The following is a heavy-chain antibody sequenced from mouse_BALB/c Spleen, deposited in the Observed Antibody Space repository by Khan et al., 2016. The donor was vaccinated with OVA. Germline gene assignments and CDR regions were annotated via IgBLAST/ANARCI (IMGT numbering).Heavy chain of an antibody. Sequence: VQLQQSGAELAKPGASVKMSCKASGYTFTSFWMPWVTQRPGQGLEWIGYINPSTDSTEYTQRFTDKAQLTADKSSSTAYMRLTSLTSDDSAVYYCVNHGSTAAWFTYWGQGTLVTVSA. CDR1: GYTFTSFW. CDR2: INPSTDST. J-gene: IGHJ3*01. D-gene: IGHD1-1*01. CDR3: VNHGSTAAWFTY. V-gene: IGHV1-7*01.